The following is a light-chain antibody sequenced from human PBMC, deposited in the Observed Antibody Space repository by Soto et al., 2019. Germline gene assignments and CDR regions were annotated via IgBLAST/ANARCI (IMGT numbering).Light chain of an antibody. V-gene: IGKV1-5*01. CDR1: QSIDRW. Sequence: DIQMTQSPSTLSASVGDRVAITCRASQSIDRWLAWYQQKPGEAPKFLIYDTSILEAGVPSRLSGSGSGTEFTLTISTLQSDDFATYYCQQYENNPWTFGQGTKVDI. CDR3: QQYENNPWT. J-gene: IGKJ1*01. CDR2: DTS.